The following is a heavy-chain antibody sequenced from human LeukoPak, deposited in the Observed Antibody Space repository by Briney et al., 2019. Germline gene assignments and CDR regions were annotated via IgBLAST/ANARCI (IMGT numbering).Heavy chain of an antibody. CDR2: VQQEGSEK. D-gene: IGHD6-19*01. CDR1: GFTFNSYW. J-gene: IGHJ4*02. Sequence: PGGSLRLSCAASGFTFNSYWMSWVRQAPGKGLEWVANVQQEGSEKYYLDSVKGRFTISRDNSKNTLYLQMNSLRAEDTAVYYCAKDLVQWLVPNENVYWGQGTLVTVSS. CDR3: AKDLVQWLVPNENVY. V-gene: IGHV3-7*03.